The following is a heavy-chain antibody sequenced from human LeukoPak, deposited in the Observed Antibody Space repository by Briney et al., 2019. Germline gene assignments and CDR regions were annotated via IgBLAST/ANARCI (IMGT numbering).Heavy chain of an antibody. J-gene: IGHJ4*02. D-gene: IGHD3-9*01. Sequence: PGGSLRLSCAASGFTFSSYAMSWVRQAPGKGLEWVAVISYDGSNKYYADSVKGRFTISRDNSKNTLYLQMNSLRAEDTAVYYCAKDARDILTGYYEFDYWGQGTLVTVSS. CDR1: GFTFSSYA. CDR3: AKDARDILTGYYEFDY. V-gene: IGHV3-30*18. CDR2: ISYDGSNK.